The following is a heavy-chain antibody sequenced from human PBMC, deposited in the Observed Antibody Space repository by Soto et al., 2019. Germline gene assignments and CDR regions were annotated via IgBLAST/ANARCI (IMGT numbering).Heavy chain of an antibody. V-gene: IGHV3-23*04. Sequence: EVQLVESGGGLVQPGGSLRLSCTASGFTFSDSVMAWVRQAPGKGLEWLSVMSGDGRTRYALSVTGRFTISRDNSKNTLYLQMRSLRAEDAAAYYCVKWHTSNFDSLPFTGFDFWGQGTQVTVSS. D-gene: IGHD3-22*01. CDR1: GFTFSDSV. J-gene: IGHJ4*02. CDR3: VKWHTSNFDSLPFTGFDF. CDR2: MSGDGRT.